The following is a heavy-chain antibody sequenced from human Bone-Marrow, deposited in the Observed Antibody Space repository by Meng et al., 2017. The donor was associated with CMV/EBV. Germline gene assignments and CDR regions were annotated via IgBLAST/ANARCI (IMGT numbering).Heavy chain of an antibody. CDR1: GGSISSSSYY. CDR3: ARGVLQYFDWLGWENYYFDY. D-gene: IGHD3-9*01. CDR2: IYYSGST. V-gene: IGHV4-39*07. Sequence: SETLSLTCTVSGGSISSSSYYWGWIRQPPGKGLEWIGSIYYSGSTYYNPSLKSRVTISVDTSKNQFSLKLSSVTAADTAVYYCARGVLQYFDWLGWENYYFDYWGQGTLVTVSS. J-gene: IGHJ4*02.